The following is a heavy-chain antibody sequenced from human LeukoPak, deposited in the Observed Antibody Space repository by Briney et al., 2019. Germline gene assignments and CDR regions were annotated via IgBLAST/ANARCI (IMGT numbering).Heavy chain of an antibody. CDR3: AGADHSGSYLDSFDY. CDR2: IIPIFGTA. J-gene: IGHJ4*02. D-gene: IGHD1-26*01. CDR1: GGTFSSYA. Sequence: SVKVSCKASGGTFSSYAISWVRQAPGQGLEWMGGIIPIFGTANYAQKFQGRVTITADESTSTAYMELSSLRSEDTAVYYCAGADHSGSYLDSFDYWGQGTLVTVSS. V-gene: IGHV1-69*13.